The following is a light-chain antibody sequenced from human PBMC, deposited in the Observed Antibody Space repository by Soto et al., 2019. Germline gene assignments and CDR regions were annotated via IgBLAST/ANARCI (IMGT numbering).Light chain of an antibody. CDR1: SSDVGGYNY. CDR3: SSCTSSSTLL. J-gene: IGLJ2*01. V-gene: IGLV2-14*01. CDR2: DVS. Sequence: QSALTQPASVSGSPGQSITISCTGTSSDVGGYNYVSWYQQHPGKAPKLMIYDVSSRPSGVSNRFSGSKSGNTASLTISGLQAEDEADYYCSSCTSSSTLLFGGGTKLTFL.